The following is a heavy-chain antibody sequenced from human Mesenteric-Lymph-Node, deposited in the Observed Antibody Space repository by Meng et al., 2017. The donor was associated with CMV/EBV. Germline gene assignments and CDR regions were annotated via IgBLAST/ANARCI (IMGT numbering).Heavy chain of an antibody. CDR1: GFTFSDYE. V-gene: IGHV3-15*01. Sequence: GESLKISCSASGFTFSDYEMNWVRQAPGKGLEWVGRIKSKTDGGTTDYAAPVKGRFTISRDDSKNTLYLQMNSLKTEDTAVYYCTTAVTPLRREQWLTPGDYYYGMDVWGQGTTVTVSS. D-gene: IGHD6-19*01. CDR3: TTAVTPLRREQWLTPGDYYYGMDV. J-gene: IGHJ6*02. CDR2: IKSKTDGGTT.